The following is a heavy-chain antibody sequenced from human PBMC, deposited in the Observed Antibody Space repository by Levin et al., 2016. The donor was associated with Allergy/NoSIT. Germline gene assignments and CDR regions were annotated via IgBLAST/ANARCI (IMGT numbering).Heavy chain of an antibody. V-gene: IGHV3-23*01. Sequence: WIRQPPGKGLEWVSAISGSGGSTYYADSVKGRFTISRDNSKNTLYLQMNSLRAEDTAVYYCAKLIIVGATPVDYWGQGTLVTVSS. J-gene: IGHJ4*02. CDR2: ISGSGGST. CDR3: AKLIIVGATPVDY. D-gene: IGHD1-26*01.